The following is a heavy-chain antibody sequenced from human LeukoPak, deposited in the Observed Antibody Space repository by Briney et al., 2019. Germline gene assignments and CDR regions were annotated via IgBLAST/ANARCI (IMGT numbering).Heavy chain of an antibody. V-gene: IGHV1-3*03. J-gene: IGHJ5*02. D-gene: IGHD6-13*01. CDR2: INAGNGNT. CDR3: ARAYSSSWYPVPWFDP. Sequence: ASVKVSCKASGYTFTSYAMHWVRQAPGQRLEWMGWINAGNGNTKYSQEFQGRVTITRDTSASTAYMELSSLRSEDMTVYYCARAYSSSWYPVPWFDPWGQGTLVTVSS. CDR1: GYTFTSYA.